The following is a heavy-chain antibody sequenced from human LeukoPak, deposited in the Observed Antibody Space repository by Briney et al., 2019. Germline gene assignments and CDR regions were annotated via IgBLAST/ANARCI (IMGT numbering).Heavy chain of an antibody. J-gene: IGHJ4*02. CDR2: INHSGST. CDR3: ARVVHYFDY. CDR1: GGSFSGYY. Sequence: PSETQSLTCAVYGGSFSGYYWSWIRQPPGKGLEWIGEINHSGSTNYNPSLKSRVTISVDTSKNQFSLKLSSVTAADTAVYYCARVVHYFDYWGQGTLVTVSS. V-gene: IGHV4-34*01. D-gene: IGHD2-15*01.